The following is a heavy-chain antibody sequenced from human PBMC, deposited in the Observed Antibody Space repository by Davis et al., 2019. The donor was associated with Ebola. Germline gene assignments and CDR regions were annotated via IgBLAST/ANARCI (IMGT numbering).Heavy chain of an antibody. V-gene: IGHV3-21*01. CDR2: TSSSSNYI. J-gene: IGHJ6*04. CDR3: ARDFDFWSDYPARQQHRQYRFYYSGLDV. Sequence: GESLKISCAASGFTFSSNSMNWVRQAPGKGLEWVSFTSSSSNYIYYADSVKGRFTVSRDNAKNSLYLQMNSLRAEDTAVYYCARDFDFWSDYPARQQHRQYRFYYSGLDVWGKGTTVTVSS. D-gene: IGHD3-3*01. CDR1: GFTFSSNS.